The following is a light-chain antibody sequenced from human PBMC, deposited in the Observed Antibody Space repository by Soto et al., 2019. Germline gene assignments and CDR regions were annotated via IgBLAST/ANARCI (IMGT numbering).Light chain of an antibody. Sequence: QSVLTQPASVSGSPGQSITISCTGTSSYVGNYNLVSWYQQHPGKAPKLMIYEGSKRPSGVSNRFSGSKSDNTASLTISGLQAEDEAHYYCCSYARGSTYVFGTGTKVTVL. V-gene: IGLV2-23*01. CDR2: EGS. CDR1: SSYVGNYNL. J-gene: IGLJ1*01. CDR3: CSYARGSTYV.